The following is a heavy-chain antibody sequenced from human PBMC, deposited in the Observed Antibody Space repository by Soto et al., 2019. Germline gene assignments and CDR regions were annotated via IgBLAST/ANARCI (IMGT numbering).Heavy chain of an antibody. CDR1: GYTFTSYY. V-gene: IGHV1-46*04. Sequence: QVQLVQSGAEVKRPGASVKVSCKASGYTFTSYYMQWVRQAPGQGLEWMGIINPSGTSTSYAQKLQGRVTMTRDTSTSTVYMELSSLRHEDTAVYYCARGTPRDGMDVWGQGTTVTVSS. CDR2: INPSGTST. CDR3: ARGTPRDGMDV. J-gene: IGHJ6*02. D-gene: IGHD1-1*01.